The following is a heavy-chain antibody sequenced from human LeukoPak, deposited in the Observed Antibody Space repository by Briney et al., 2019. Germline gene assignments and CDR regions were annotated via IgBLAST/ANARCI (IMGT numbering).Heavy chain of an antibody. D-gene: IGHD3-10*01. CDR1: GFTVTSND. CDR2: ISGDGERT. Sequence: GGSLRLSCAASGFTVTSNDINWVRQAPGKGLEWVSSISGDGERTFYADSVKGRFAISKDNSQNTVYLQVNSLRVEDTAVYYCAKVNWNYNSGTYEGDCCGQGTLVTVTS. V-gene: IGHV3-23*01. J-gene: IGHJ4*02. CDR3: AKVNWNYNSGTYEGDC.